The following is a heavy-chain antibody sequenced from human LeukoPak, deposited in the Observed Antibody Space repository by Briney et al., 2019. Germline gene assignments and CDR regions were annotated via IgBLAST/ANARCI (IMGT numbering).Heavy chain of an antibody. CDR2: INAGNGNT. CDR3: ARVVRGYCSDGSCYSNAFDI. J-gene: IGHJ3*02. V-gene: IGHV1-3*01. D-gene: IGHD2-15*01. CDR1: GYTFTSYA. Sequence: ASVKVSCKASGYTFTSYAMHWVRQAPGQRLEWMGWINAGNGNTKYSQKFQGRVTITRDTSASTAYMELSSLRSEDTAVYYCARVVRGYCSDGSCYSNAFDIWGQGTMVTVSS.